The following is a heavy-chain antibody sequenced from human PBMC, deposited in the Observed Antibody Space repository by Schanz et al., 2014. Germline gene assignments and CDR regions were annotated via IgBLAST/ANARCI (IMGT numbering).Heavy chain of an antibody. Sequence: EVQLVESGGGLVQPGGSLRLSCAASGFTFRTYLMNWVRQAPGKGLEWVSHISGSSIHKNYADSVKGRFSISRDNGETSVYLQINSLRVEDTAVYYCARSPRMDVWGQGTMVTVSS. CDR1: GFTFRTYL. CDR3: ARSPRMDV. V-gene: IGHV3-48*04. J-gene: IGHJ6*02. CDR2: ISGSSIHK.